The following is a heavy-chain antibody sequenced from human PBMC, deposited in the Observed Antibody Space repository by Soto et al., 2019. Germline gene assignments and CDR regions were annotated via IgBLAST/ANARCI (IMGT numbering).Heavy chain of an antibody. CDR3: ARDRQWERNWYFDL. J-gene: IGHJ2*01. CDR1: GFTVSSNY. D-gene: IGHD1-26*01. V-gene: IGHV3-53*01. CDR2: IYSGGST. Sequence: EVQLVESGGGLIQPGGSLRLSCAASGFTVSSNYMSWVRQAPGKGLEWVSVIYSGGSTYYADSVKGRFTISRDNSKNTLYLQMNSLRAEGTAVYYCARDRQWERNWYFDLWGRGTLVTVSS.